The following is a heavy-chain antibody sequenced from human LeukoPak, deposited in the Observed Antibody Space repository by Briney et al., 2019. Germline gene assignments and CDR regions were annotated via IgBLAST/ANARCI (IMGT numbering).Heavy chain of an antibody. CDR2: IYTSGIT. CDR1: GGSISSGSYY. J-gene: IGHJ4*02. D-gene: IGHD3-10*01. Sequence: PSETLSLXCTVSGGSISSGSYYWSWIRQPAGKGPEWIGRIYTSGITNYNPSLKSRVTISVDTSKNQFSLKLSSVTAADTAVYYCARASPPFGELPDYWGQGTLVTVSS. CDR3: ARASPPFGELPDY. V-gene: IGHV4-61*02.